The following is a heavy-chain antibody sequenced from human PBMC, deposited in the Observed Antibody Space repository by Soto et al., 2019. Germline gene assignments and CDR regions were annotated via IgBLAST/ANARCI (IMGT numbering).Heavy chain of an antibody. CDR2: FRTSGDGGTT. V-gene: IGHV3-NL1*01. Sequence: QVQLVESGGGVVQPERSLRLSCAASGFIFSNYGMHWVRQAPGKGLEWVSGFRTSGDGGTTYYADSVKGRFTISRDNSKNTLFLQMNSLRAEDTAIYYCAKKVNSGSGSQYFDYWGQGTLVTVSS. CDR1: GFIFSNYG. CDR3: AKKVNSGSGSQYFDY. J-gene: IGHJ4*02. D-gene: IGHD3-10*01.